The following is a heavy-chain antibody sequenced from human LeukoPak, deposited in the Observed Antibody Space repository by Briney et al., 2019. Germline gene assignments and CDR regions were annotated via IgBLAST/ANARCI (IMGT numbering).Heavy chain of an antibody. V-gene: IGHV3-15*01. CDR2: IKSKTDGGTI. J-gene: IGHJ4*02. CDR1: GFTFRNAW. Sequence: GGSLRLSCAASGFTFRNAWMSWVRQAPGKGLGWVGRIKSKTDGGTIDYAALVKGRFTISRDDSKNTVYLQMNSLETEDTAVYYCTTGPTHIARAGTVAFSFDYWGQGTLVTVSS. CDR3: TTGPTHIARAGTVAFSFDY. D-gene: IGHD6-19*01.